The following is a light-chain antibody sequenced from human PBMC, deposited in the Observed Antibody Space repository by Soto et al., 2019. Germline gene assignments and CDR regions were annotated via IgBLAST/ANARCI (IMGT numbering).Light chain of an antibody. CDR3: SSYAGISTYV. J-gene: IGLJ1*01. CDR1: SSDVGSFNL. Sequence: HSALTQPASGSGSPGQSSTISCTGTSSDVGSFNLVSWYQQHPGKAPKLMIYGVSKRPSGVSNRFSGSKSGNTASLTISGLQAEDEADYYCSSYAGISTYVFGPGTRSPS. CDR2: GVS. V-gene: IGLV2-23*02.